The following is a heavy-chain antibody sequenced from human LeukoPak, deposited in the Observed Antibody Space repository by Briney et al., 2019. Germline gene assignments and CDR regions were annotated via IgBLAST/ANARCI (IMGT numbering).Heavy chain of an antibody. Sequence: PSETLSLTCTVSAGFISSYYWSWIRPPAGKGLEWIGRIYTIGSTNYNPSLKSRVTMSVDTSKNQFSLKLSSVTAADTAVYYCARLYYYDSSGYPLFDYWGQGTLVTVSS. CDR3: ARLYYYDSSGYPLFDY. V-gene: IGHV4-4*07. J-gene: IGHJ4*02. D-gene: IGHD3-22*01. CDR1: AGFISSYY. CDR2: IYTIGST.